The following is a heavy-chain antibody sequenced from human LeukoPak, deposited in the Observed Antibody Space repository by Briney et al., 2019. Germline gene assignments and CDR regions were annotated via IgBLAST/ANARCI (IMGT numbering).Heavy chain of an antibody. CDR1: GYTFTSYD. CDR3: ARISSSWYASYYYYGMGV. J-gene: IGHJ6*02. V-gene: IGHV1-8*01. CDR2: MNPNSGNT. D-gene: IGHD6-13*01. Sequence: PGASVKVSCKASGYTFTSYDINWVRQATGQGLEWMGWMNPNSGNTGYAQKFQGRVTMTRNTSISTAYMELSSLRSEDTAVYYCARISSSWYASYYYYGMGVWGQGTTVTVSS.